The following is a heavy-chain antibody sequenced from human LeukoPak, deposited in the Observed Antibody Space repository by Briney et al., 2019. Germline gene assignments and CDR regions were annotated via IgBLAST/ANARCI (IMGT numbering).Heavy chain of an antibody. D-gene: IGHD6-13*01. CDR3: ARALIAAAGIDAFDI. V-gene: IGHV3-30*04. CDR1: GFTSNSYA. J-gene: IGHJ3*02. Sequence: GGSLRLSCAASGFTSNSYAMHWVRQAPGKGLEWVALISYDGSNKYYADSVRGRFTISRDNSKNTLFLQMNSLRAEDTAVYYCARALIAAAGIDAFDIWGQGTMVTVSS. CDR2: ISYDGSNK.